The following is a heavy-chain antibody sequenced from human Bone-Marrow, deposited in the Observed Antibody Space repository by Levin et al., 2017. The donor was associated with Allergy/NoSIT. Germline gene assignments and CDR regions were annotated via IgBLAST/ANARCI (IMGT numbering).Heavy chain of an antibody. V-gene: IGHV4-4*02. CDR3: ARWAVAGNFDY. J-gene: IGHJ4*02. CDR2: IYHSGST. CDR1: GGSISSNNW. D-gene: IGHD6-19*01. Sequence: SETLSLTCAVSGGSISSNNWWSWVRQPPGKGLGWIGEIYHSGSTNYNPSLKSRVTISLDKSKNQFSLRLSSVTAADTAVYYCARWAVAGNFDYWGQGTLVTVSS.